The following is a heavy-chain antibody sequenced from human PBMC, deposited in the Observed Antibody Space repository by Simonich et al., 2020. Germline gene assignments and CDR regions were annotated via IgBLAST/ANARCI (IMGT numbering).Heavy chain of an antibody. CDR2: INYSGST. Sequence: QLQLQESGPGLVKPSETLSLTCTVSGGSISSSSYYWGWIRQPPGKGLEWNGNINYSGSTNYHPSLKGRLTISVDTSKNQFSLKLSSVTAADTAVYYCARWAYSSSYFDYWGQGTLVTVSS. D-gene: IGHD6-6*01. J-gene: IGHJ4*02. CDR3: ARWAYSSSYFDY. V-gene: IGHV4-39*01. CDR1: GGSISSSSYY.